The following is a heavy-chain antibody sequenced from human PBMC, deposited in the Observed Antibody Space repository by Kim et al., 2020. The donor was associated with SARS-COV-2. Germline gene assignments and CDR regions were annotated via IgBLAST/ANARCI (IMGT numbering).Heavy chain of an antibody. CDR2: IYYSGST. CDR1: GGSISSSSYY. V-gene: IGHV4-39*01. Sequence: SETLSLTCTVSGGSISSSSYYWGWIRQPPGKGLEWIGSIYYSGSTYYNSSLKSRVTISVDTSKNQFSLKLSSVTAADAAVDYCARQTRRWLHLHLVYYF. CDR3: ARQTRRWLHLHLVYYF. D-gene: IGHD3-16*01. J-gene: IGHJ4*01.